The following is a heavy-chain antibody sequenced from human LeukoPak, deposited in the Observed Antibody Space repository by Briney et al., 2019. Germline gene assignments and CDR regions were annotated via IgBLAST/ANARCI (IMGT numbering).Heavy chain of an antibody. CDR2: INTNTGNP. D-gene: IGHD3-3*01. V-gene: IGHV7-4-1*02. CDR1: GYTFTSYA. J-gene: IGHJ5*02. Sequence: ASVKVSCKASGYTFTSYAMNWVRQAPGQGLEWMGWINTNTGNPTYAQGFTGRFVFSLDTSVSTAYLQISSLKAEDTAVYYCARGSRVYYDFWSGHNWFDPWGQGTLVTVSS. CDR3: ARGSRVYYDFWSGHNWFDP.